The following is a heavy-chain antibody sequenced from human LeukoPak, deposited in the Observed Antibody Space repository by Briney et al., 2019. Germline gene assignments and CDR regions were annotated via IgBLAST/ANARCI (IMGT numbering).Heavy chain of an antibody. J-gene: IGHJ3*02. V-gene: IGHV1-2*02. CDR3: ARGVPYYYDSSGRPKISAFDI. CDR2: INPNSGGT. CDR1: GYTFTGYY. D-gene: IGHD3-22*01. Sequence: GASVKVSCKASGYTFTGYYMHWVRQAPGQGLEWMGWINPNSGGTNYAQKFQGRVTMTRDTSISTAYMELSRLRSDDTAVYYCARGVPYYYDSSGRPKISAFDIWGQGTMVTVSS.